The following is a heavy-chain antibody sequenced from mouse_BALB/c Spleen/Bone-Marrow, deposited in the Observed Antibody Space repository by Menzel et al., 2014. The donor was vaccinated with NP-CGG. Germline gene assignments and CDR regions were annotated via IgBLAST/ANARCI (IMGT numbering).Heavy chain of an antibody. CDR3: ARINGYDY. V-gene: IGHV1S81*02. Sequence: VQLQQSGAELVKPGASVKLSCKASGYTFTSYWMHWVKQRPGQGLEWIGEIDPSTGRTGYNKKFKSQATLTVDKSSSTAYMHHSSLTSEDSAVYYCARINGYDYWGQGTTLSVSS. J-gene: IGHJ2*01. CDR1: GYTFTSYW. CDR2: IDPSTGRT. D-gene: IGHD2-2*01.